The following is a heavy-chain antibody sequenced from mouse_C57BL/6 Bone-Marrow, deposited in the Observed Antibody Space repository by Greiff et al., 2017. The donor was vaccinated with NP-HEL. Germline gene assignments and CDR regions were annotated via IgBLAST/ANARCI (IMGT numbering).Heavy chain of an antibody. CDR2: ISSGSSTI. Sequence: EVHLVESGGGLVKPGGSLKLSCAASGFTFSDYGMHWVRQAPEKGLEWVAYISSGSSTIYYADTVKGRFTFSRDNAKNTLFLQMTSLRSEDTAMYYCARLSNFYFDYWGQGTTLTVSS. D-gene: IGHD4-1*01. V-gene: IGHV5-17*01. CDR1: GFTFSDYG. J-gene: IGHJ2*01. CDR3: ARLSNFYFDY.